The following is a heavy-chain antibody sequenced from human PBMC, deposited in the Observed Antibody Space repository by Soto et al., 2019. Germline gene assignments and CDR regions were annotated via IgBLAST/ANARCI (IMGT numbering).Heavy chain of an antibody. Sequence: EVQLVESGGGLAQPGWSRRLSCAASGFNFDDHAMHWVRQTPGKGLEWVSGISWNSVTINYAASIKGRFTISRDNAKRTLYLQMNNPRPADTAMYFCVRYSGSQPRAGWFDPWGQGTLVTVS. V-gene: IGHV3-9*01. D-gene: IGHD1-26*01. CDR3: VRYSGSQPRAGWFDP. CDR1: GFNFDDHA. CDR2: ISWNSVTI. J-gene: IGHJ5*02.